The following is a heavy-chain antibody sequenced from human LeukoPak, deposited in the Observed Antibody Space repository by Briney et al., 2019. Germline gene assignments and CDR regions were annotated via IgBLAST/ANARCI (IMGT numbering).Heavy chain of an antibody. V-gene: IGHV4-59*01. CDR1: GGSISSYY. CDR2: IYYSGST. D-gene: IGHD5-24*01. J-gene: IGHJ4*02. CDR3: ARTGDGYAIDY. Sequence: SETLSLTCTVSGGSISSYYWSWIRQPPGKGQEWIGYIYYSGSTNYNPSLKSRVTISVDTSKNQFSLKLSSVTAADTAVYYCARTGDGYAIDYWGQGTLVTVSS.